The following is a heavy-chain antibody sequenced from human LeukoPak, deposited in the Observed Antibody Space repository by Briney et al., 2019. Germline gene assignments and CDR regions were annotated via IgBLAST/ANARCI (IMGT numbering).Heavy chain of an antibody. D-gene: IGHD3-16*02. CDR1: GFTFSSYA. V-gene: IGHV3-30-3*01. Sequence: GGSLRLSCAASGFTFSSYAMHWVRQAPGKGLEWVAVISYDGSNKYYADSEKGRFTISRDNSKNTLYLQMNSLRAEDTAVYYCARRGGVIVYYFDYWGQGTLVTVSS. J-gene: IGHJ4*02. CDR3: ARRGGVIVYYFDY. CDR2: ISYDGSNK.